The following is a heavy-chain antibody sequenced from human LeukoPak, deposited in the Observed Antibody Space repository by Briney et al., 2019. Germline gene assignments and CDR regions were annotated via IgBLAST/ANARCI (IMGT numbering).Heavy chain of an antibody. Sequence: KPSETLSLTCAVYGGSFSGYYWSWIRQPPGKGLEWIGEINHSGSTNYNPSLKSRVTISVDTSKNQFSLKLSSVTAADTAVYYCARQPGSGSYDYWGQGTLVTVSS. D-gene: IGHD1-26*01. CDR2: INHSGST. CDR1: GGSFSGYY. J-gene: IGHJ4*02. CDR3: ARQPGSGSYDY. V-gene: IGHV4-34*01.